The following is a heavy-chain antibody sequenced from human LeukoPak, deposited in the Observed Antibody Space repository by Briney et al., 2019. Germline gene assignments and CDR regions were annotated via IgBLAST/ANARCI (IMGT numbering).Heavy chain of an antibody. CDR2: IYYSGST. Sequence: SETLSLTCTVSGGSISSSSYYWGWIRQPPGKGLEWIGNIYYSGSTYCNPSLQSRVTISVDTSKNQFSLKLSSVTAADTAVYYCAKTYSTSFAFDIWAQGTTVTVSS. D-gene: IGHD4-4*01. V-gene: IGHV4-39*01. CDR3: AKTYSTSFAFDI. CDR1: GGSISSSSYY. J-gene: IGHJ3*02.